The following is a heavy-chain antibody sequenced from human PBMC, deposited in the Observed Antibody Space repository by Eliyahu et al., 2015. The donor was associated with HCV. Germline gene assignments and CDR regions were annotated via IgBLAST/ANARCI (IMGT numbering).Heavy chain of an antibody. CDR1: GFXFSXXA. CDR2: ISGSGGST. Sequence: EVQLLESGGGLVQPGGSLRLSCAXSGFXFSXXAXSWVRQAPGKGLEWVSAISGSGGSTYYADSVKGRFTISRDNSKNTLYLQMNSLRAEDTAVYYCAKDRPDPGGPYNWNDVSDYFDYWGQGTLVTVSS. V-gene: IGHV3-23*01. D-gene: IGHD1-20*01. J-gene: IGHJ4*02. CDR3: AKDRPDPGGPYNWNDVSDYFDY.